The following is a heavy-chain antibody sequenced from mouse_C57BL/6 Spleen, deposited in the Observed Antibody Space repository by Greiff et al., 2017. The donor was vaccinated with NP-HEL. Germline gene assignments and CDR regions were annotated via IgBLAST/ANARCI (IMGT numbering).Heavy chain of an antibody. CDR3: ARSDGYYGVYYAMDY. V-gene: IGHV1-64*01. J-gene: IGHJ4*01. CDR2: IHPNSGST. D-gene: IGHD2-3*01. CDR1: GYTFTSYW. Sequence: QVQLQQPGAELVKPGASVKLSCKASGYTFTSYWMHWVKQRPGQGLEWIGMIHPNSGSTNYNEKFKSKATLTVDKSSNTAYMQLSSLTTEDSAVYYCARSDGYYGVYYAMDYWGQGTSVTVSS.